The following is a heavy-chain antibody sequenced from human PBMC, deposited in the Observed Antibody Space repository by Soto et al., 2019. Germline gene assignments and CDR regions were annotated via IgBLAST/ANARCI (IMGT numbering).Heavy chain of an antibody. CDR1: GFTFSDYY. Sequence: GGSLRLSCAASGFTFSDYYMRWIRQAPGKGLEWVSSISSSGTSIYYVDSVEGRFTISRDNAKNSLYLQMTSLTAEDTAVYYCARGGLDDFWSEHQSSMDVWGKGTTVTVSS. J-gene: IGHJ6*03. V-gene: IGHV3-11*01. CDR2: ISSSGTSI. CDR3: ARGGLDDFWSEHQSSMDV. D-gene: IGHD3-3*01.